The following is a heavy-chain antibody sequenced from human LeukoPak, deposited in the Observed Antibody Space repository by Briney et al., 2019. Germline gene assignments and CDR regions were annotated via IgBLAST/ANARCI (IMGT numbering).Heavy chain of an antibody. Sequence: GSLRLSCAASGFTFSSYAMSWVRQPPGKGLEWIGEINHGGSTNYNPSLKSRVTISVDTSKNQFSLKLSSVTAADTAVYYCARGRSLSRHDIVVVVAAIGYFDYWGQGTLVTVSS. CDR3: ARGRSLSRHDIVVVVAAIGYFDY. J-gene: IGHJ4*02. D-gene: IGHD2-15*01. CDR2: INHGGST. V-gene: IGHV4-34*01. CDR1: GFTFSSYA.